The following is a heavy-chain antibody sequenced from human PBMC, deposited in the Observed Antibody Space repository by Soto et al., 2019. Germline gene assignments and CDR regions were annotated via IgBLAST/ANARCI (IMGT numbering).Heavy chain of an antibody. J-gene: IGHJ6*02. CDR3: ARDERNVLVPALYYYYYGMDV. V-gene: IGHV3-30-3*01. D-gene: IGHD2-2*01. CDR2: ISYDGSNK. CDR1: GFTFSSYA. Sequence: QVQLVESGGGVVQPGRSLRLSCAASGFTFSSYAMHWVRQAPGKGLEWVAVISYDGSNKYYADSVKGRFTISRDNSKNTLYLQMNSLRAEDTAVYYCARDERNVLVPALYYYYYGMDVWGQGTTVTVSS.